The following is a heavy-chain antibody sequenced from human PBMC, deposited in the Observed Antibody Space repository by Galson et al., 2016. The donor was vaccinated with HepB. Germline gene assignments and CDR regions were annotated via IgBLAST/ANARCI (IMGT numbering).Heavy chain of an antibody. CDR3: ARDRGPYEILTFGYYYYYGMDV. CDR2: INVRDSNT. J-gene: IGHJ6*02. V-gene: IGHV1-18*01. CDR1: GYTYITYG. D-gene: IGHD3-9*01. Sequence: SVKVSCKASGYTYITYGISWVRQAPGQGLEWMGWINVRDSNTKYAQKFQGRVTMTTDTSTNTAFMELRSLRSDDTAVYYCARDRGPYEILTFGYYYYYGMDVRGQGTTVTVSS.